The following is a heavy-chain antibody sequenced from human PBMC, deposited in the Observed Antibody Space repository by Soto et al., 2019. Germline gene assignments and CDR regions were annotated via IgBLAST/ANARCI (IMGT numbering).Heavy chain of an antibody. Sequence: ASVKVSCKASGYTFTSYYMHWVRQAPGQGLEWMGIINPSGGSTSYAQKFQGRVTMTRDTSTSTVYMELSSLRSEDTAVYYCARDGTRGLGYYYGMNVWGQGTTVTVSS. CDR1: GYTFTSYY. CDR2: INPSGGST. J-gene: IGHJ6*02. CDR3: ARDGTRGLGYYYGMNV. V-gene: IGHV1-46*01. D-gene: IGHD6-19*01.